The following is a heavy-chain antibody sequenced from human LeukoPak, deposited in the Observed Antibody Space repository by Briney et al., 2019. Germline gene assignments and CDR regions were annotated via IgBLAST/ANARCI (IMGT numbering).Heavy chain of an antibody. Sequence: GGSLRLSCAASGFTFSSYAMHWVRQAPGKGLEWVAVISYDGSNKYYADSVKGRFTISRDNAKNSLYLQMNSLRAEDTAVYYCAKGGAVSSKSITLIRGTRKYYYYMDVWGKGTTVTISS. CDR2: ISYDGSNK. CDR3: AKGGAVSSKSITLIRGTRKYYYYMDV. V-gene: IGHV3-30*04. D-gene: IGHD3-10*01. J-gene: IGHJ6*03. CDR1: GFTFSSYA.